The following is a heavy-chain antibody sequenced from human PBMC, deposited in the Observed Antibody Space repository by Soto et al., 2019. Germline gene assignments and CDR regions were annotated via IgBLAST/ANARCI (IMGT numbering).Heavy chain of an antibody. CDR3: ARESEDLTSNFDY. Sequence: GGSLRLSCAASGFTFTRYSMNWVRQAPGKGLEWVSSISSTTNYIYYGDSMKGRFTISRDNAKDSLYLEMNSLRAEDTAVYYCARESEDLTSNFDYWGQGTLVTVSS. V-gene: IGHV3-21*06. J-gene: IGHJ4*02. CDR1: GFTFTRYS. CDR2: ISSTTNYI.